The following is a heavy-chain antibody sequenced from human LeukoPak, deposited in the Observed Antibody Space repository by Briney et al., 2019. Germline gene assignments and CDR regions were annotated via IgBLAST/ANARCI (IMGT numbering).Heavy chain of an antibody. D-gene: IGHD2-8*01. CDR1: GDPISSYY. CDR3: ARVRQYCTNGVCFYTRFDY. Sequence: SETLSLTCSVSGDPISSYYWSWIRQPPGKGLEWIGSIYYSGTTNYNPSLKSRVTISVDTSKNQFSLKLSSVTAADTAVYYCARVRQYCTNGVCFYTRFDYWGQGTLVTVSS. CDR2: IYYSGTT. J-gene: IGHJ4*02. V-gene: IGHV4-59*01.